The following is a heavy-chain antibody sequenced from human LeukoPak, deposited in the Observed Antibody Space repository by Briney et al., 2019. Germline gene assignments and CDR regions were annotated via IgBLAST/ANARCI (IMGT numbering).Heavy chain of an antibody. D-gene: IGHD5-12*01. CDR3: AVSGYESH. Sequence: GGSLRLSCAASGFTFSSYAMSWVRQAPGKGLEWASGISWNSGSIGYADSVKGRFTISRDNAKNSLYLQMNSLRAEDTALYYCAVSGYESHWGQGTLVTVSS. J-gene: IGHJ4*02. CDR1: GFTFSSYA. V-gene: IGHV3-9*01. CDR2: ISWNSGSI.